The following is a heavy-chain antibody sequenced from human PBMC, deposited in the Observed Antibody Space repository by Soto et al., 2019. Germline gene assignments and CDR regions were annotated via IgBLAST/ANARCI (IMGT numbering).Heavy chain of an antibody. J-gene: IGHJ6*02. D-gene: IGHD2-15*01. Sequence: GGSLRLSYAASGFTFSSYSMNWVRQAPGKGLEWVSSISSSSSYIYYADSVKGRFTISRDNAKNSLYLQMNSLRAEDTAVYYCARELVVAATRYGTDVWGQGTTVTVSS. CDR1: GFTFSSYS. CDR3: ARELVVAATRYGTDV. CDR2: ISSSSSYI. V-gene: IGHV3-21*01.